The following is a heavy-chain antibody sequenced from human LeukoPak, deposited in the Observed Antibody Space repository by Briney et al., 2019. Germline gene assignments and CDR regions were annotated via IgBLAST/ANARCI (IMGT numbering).Heavy chain of an antibody. J-gene: IGHJ4*02. CDR2: IYPGDSDT. V-gene: IGHV5-51*01. CDR1: GYSFTSYW. Sequence: ESLKISCKGSGYSFTSYWIGWVRQMPGKGLEWMGIIYPGDSDTRYSPSFQGQVTISADKSISTAYLQWSSLKASDTAMYYCARHGATVTTANSFDYWGQGTLVTVSS. CDR3: ARHGATVTTANSFDY. D-gene: IGHD4-17*01.